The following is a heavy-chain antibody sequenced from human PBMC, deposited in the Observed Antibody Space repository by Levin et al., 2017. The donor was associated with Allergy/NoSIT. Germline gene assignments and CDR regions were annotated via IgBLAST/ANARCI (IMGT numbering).Heavy chain of an antibody. V-gene: IGHV1-69*13. J-gene: IGHJ4*02. D-gene: IGHD3-22*01. CDR3: ARVPYYYDSSGYYDY. CDR2: IIPIFGTA. Sequence: SVKVSCKASGGTFSSYAISWVRQAPGQGLEWMGGIIPIFGTANYAQKFQGRVTITADESTSTAYMELSSLRSEDTAVYYCARVPYYYDSSGYYDYWGQGTLVTVSS. CDR1: GGTFSSYA.